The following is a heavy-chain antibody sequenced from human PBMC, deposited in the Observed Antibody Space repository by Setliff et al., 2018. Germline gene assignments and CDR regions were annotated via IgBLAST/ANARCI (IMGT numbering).Heavy chain of an antibody. V-gene: IGHV3-7*01. CDR3: ARGGGGHIVVATFDFDI. CDR1: GGFTSSFYW. Sequence: ETLSLTCTISGGFTSSFYWSWIRQAPGKGLEWLASINPHGSEKYYADSVKGRFTISRDNAQNSLFLQMNRRRAEDTAIYYCARGGGGHIVVATFDFDIWGQGTMVTVSS. J-gene: IGHJ3*02. CDR2: INPHGSEK. D-gene: IGHD2-21*01.